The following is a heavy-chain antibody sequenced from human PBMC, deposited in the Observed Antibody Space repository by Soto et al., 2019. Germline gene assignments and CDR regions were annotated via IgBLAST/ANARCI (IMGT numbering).Heavy chain of an antibody. V-gene: IGHV3-33*01. CDR3: ARDKSGYCSSTTCYRHNWFDT. J-gene: IGHJ5*02. D-gene: IGHD2-2*01. CDR2: IWYEGSNK. CDR1: GFTFSSYG. Sequence: GGSLRLSCAASGFTFSSYGMHWVRQAPGKGLGGGAVIWYEGSNKYYADSVKGRFTISRDNSTNTLYLQMNSRRAEDTAVYYFARDKSGYCSSTTCYRHNWFDTWGQGTLVTVSS.